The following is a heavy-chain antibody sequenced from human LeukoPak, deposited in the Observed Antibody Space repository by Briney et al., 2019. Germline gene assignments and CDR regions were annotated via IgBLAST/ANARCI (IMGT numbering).Heavy chain of an antibody. Sequence: PGGSLRLSCAASGFTFSSYWMSWVRQAPGKGLEWVANIKQDGSEKYYVDSVKGRFTISRDNAKNSLYLQMNSLRAEDTAVYYCARVAAAGTNWYYYYGMDVWGQGTTVTVSS. D-gene: IGHD6-13*01. CDR1: GFTFSSYW. CDR2: IKQDGSEK. V-gene: IGHV3-7*01. CDR3: ARVAAAGTNWYYYYGMDV. J-gene: IGHJ6*02.